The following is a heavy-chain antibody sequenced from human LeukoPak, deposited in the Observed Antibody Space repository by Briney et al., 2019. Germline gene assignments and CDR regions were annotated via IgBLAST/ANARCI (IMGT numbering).Heavy chain of an antibody. CDR1: GGSISSSSYY. Sequence: KSSETLSLTCTVSGGSISSSSYYWGWIRQPPGKGLEWIGSIYYSGSTYYNPSLKSRVTISVDTSKNQFSLKLSSVTAADTAVYYCARHHPDSITMIVVVTDSREGWFDPWGQGTLVTVSS. CDR2: IYYSGST. V-gene: IGHV4-39*01. J-gene: IGHJ5*02. CDR3: ARHHPDSITMIVVVTDSREGWFDP. D-gene: IGHD3-22*01.